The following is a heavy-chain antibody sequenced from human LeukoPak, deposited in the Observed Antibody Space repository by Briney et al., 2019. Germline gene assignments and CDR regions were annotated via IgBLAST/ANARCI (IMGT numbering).Heavy chain of an antibody. CDR2: INHSGST. J-gene: IGHJ5*02. V-gene: IGHV4-34*01. CDR3: ARTYYYGSGKFDP. Sequence: PSETLSLTCAVYGGSFSGYYWSWIRQPPGKGLEWIGEINHSGSTNYNPSLKSRVTISVDTSKNQFSLKLSSVTAADTAVYYCARTYYYGSGKFDPWGQGTLVTVSS. CDR1: GGSFSGYY. D-gene: IGHD3-10*01.